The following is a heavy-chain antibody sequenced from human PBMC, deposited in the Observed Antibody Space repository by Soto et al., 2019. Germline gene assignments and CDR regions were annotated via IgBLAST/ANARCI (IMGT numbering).Heavy chain of an antibody. V-gene: IGHV4-34*12. Sequence: KLSETLSLTCAIYGASLGGFHWTWLRQAPGKGLEWIGELIHGGSTNYNPSLKGRVSFSLDTSKNQFSLHLMSVTAADTAVYYCARSPLGYDYVRQTWREVGDSFDIWGRGTLVTVSS. J-gene: IGHJ3*02. CDR3: ARSPLGYDYVRQTWREVGDSFDI. CDR1: GASLGGFH. D-gene: IGHD3-16*01. CDR2: LIHGGST.